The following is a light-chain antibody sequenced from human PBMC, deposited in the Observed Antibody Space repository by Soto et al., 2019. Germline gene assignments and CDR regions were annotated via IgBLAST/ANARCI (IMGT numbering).Light chain of an antibody. J-gene: IGKJ5*01. V-gene: IGKV2D-29*02. CDR2: EVS. CDR3: MQSTQLPPT. Sequence: VITKTPLSLSVATGQPASISCKSSQSLLHITGETFLFWYLQKPGQSPQLLIYEVSTRVSGVPDRFSGSGSGTDFTLEISRVETDDVGIYYCMQSTQLPPTFGQGTRLEI. CDR1: QSLLHITGETF.